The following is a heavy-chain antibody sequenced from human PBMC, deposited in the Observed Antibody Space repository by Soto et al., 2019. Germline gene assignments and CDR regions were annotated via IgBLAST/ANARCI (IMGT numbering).Heavy chain of an antibody. CDR2: IRSKGNNYAT. D-gene: IGHD1-26*01. V-gene: IGHV3-73*01. J-gene: IGHJ3*02. Sequence: PGGSLRLSCAASGFIFSGSAIHWARQASGKGLEWVARIRSKGNNYATAYAASVKGRFTISRDDSKKTAYLQLNSLKAEDTAIYYCARIYSDALDIWGQGTMVTVSS. CDR1: GFIFSGSA. CDR3: ARIYSDALDI.